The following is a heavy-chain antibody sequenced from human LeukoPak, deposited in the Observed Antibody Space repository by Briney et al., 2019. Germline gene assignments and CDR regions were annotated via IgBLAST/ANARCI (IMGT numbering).Heavy chain of an antibody. CDR1: GYTFTSYY. CDR3: ARDRFESKGRYYDFWSGNPHSDY. J-gene: IGHJ4*02. Sequence: ASVKVSCKASGYTFTSYYMHWVRQAPGQGLEWMGIINPSGGSTSYAQKFQGRVTMTRDTSTSTVYMELSSLRSEATAVYYCARDRFESKGRYYDFWSGNPHSDYWGQGTLVTVSS. D-gene: IGHD3-3*01. CDR2: INPSGGST. V-gene: IGHV1-46*01.